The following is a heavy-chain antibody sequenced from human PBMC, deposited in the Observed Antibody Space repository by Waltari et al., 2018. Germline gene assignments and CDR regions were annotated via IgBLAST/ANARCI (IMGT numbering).Heavy chain of an antibody. V-gene: IGHV4-4*07. CDR3: ARTGGYSSSYLHFDY. D-gene: IGHD6-6*01. CDR1: GDSIRGYY. CDR2: IHSSGST. J-gene: IGHJ4*02. Sequence: QVQLQESGPGLVKPSETLSLTCTVSGDSIRGYYWSWIRQPAGKGLEYIGRIHSSGSTNYNPSLKSRVTMSVDTSKNQFSLKLSSVTAADTAVYYCARTGGYSSSYLHFDYWGQGTMVTVPS.